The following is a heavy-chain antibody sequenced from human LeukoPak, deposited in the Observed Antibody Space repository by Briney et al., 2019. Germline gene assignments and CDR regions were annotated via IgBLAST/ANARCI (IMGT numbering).Heavy chain of an antibody. CDR1: GFTVSSNY. CDR2: IYSGGST. Sequence: GGSLRLSCAASGFTVSSNYMSWVPQAPGKGLEWVSVIYSGGSTYYADSVKGRFTISRHNSKNTLYLQMNSLRAEDTAVYYCARYRAVAGTRGWNYFDYWGQGTLVTVSS. V-gene: IGHV3-53*04. CDR3: ARYRAVAGTRGWNYFDY. D-gene: IGHD6-19*01. J-gene: IGHJ4*02.